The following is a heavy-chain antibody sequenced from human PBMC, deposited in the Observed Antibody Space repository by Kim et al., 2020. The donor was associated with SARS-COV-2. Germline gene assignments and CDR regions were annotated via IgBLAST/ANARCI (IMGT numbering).Heavy chain of an antibody. Sequence: SQTLSLTCAISGDSVSSNSAAWNWIRQSPSRGLEWLGRTYYRSKWYNDYAVSVKSRITINPDTSKNQFSLQLNSVTPEDTAVYYCAREPTSRRDYYGSGSPYRNRPFDYWGQGTLVTVSS. CDR3: AREPTSRRDYYGSGSPYRNRPFDY. CDR2: TYYRSKWYN. V-gene: IGHV6-1*01. D-gene: IGHD3-10*01. CDR1: GDSVSSNSAA. J-gene: IGHJ4*02.